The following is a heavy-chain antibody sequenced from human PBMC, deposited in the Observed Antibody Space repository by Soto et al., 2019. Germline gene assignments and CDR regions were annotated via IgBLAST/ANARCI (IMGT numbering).Heavy chain of an antibody. CDR3: ASGYNHRGYYYYGMDV. Sequence: GGSLRLSCAASGFTFSSYSMNWVRQAPGKGLEWVSSISSSSSYIYYADSVKGRFTISRDNAKNSLYLQMNSLRAEDTAVYYCASGYNHRGYYYYGMDVWGQGTTVTVSS. V-gene: IGHV3-21*01. CDR2: ISSSSSYI. D-gene: IGHD5-12*01. CDR1: GFTFSSYS. J-gene: IGHJ6*02.